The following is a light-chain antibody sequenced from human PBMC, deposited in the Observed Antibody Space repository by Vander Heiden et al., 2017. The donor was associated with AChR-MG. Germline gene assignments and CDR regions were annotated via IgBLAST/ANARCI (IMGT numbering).Light chain of an antibody. CDR3: QQADSTPGGT. V-gene: IGKV1-39*01. Sequence: DIQMTQSPSSVSASAGDRVTVTCRASQRISGYLNWYQQKPGKAPNLLIYRVSNLQSGVPSRFSGSGSGTDFTLTISSLQPEDVATYYCQQADSTPGGTFGQGTKV. CDR2: RVS. J-gene: IGKJ2*01. CDR1: QRISGY.